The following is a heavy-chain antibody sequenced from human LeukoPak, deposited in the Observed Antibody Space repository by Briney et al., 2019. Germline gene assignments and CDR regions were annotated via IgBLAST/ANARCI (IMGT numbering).Heavy chain of an antibody. CDR2: ISGGGGET. V-gene: IGHV3-23*01. CDR1: GFTFNNNP. CDR3: AKDDGWVQYAN. D-gene: IGHD5-24*01. Sequence: GGSLRLSCAASGFTFNNNPMHWVRQAPGKGLEWVSSISGGGGETFYVDSVKGRFIISRDNSKNTLYLQMNSLRAEDTAVYYCAKDDGWVQYANWGQGTLVTVSS. J-gene: IGHJ4*02.